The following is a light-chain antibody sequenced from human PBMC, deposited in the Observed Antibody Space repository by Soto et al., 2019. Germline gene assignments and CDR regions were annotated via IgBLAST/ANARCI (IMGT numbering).Light chain of an antibody. CDR3: QSYDSSYV. CDR1: SSNIGAGYD. CDR2: GNS. Sequence: QSALTQPPSVSGAPGQRVTISCTGSSSNIGAGYDVHWYQQLPGTAPKLLIYGNSNRPSGVPDRFSGSKSGTSASLAITGLQAEDEADYYCQSYDSSYVFGTVTKVTVL. V-gene: IGLV1-40*01. J-gene: IGLJ1*01.